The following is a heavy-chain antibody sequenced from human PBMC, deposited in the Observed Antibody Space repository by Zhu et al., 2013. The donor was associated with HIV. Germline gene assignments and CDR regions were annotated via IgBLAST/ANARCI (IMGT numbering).Heavy chain of an antibody. CDR3: ARHDYGDYYGMDV. J-gene: IGHJ6*02. CDR1: GFTFSSYA. V-gene: IGHV3-30-3*01. D-gene: IGHD4-17*01. CDR2: ISYDGSNK. Sequence: VQLVESGGGVVQPGRSLRLSCAASGFTFSSYAMHWVRQAPGKGLEWVAVISYDGSNKYYADSVKGRFTISRDNSKNSLYLQMNSLRAEDTAVYYCARHDYGDYYGMDVWGQGTTVTVSS.